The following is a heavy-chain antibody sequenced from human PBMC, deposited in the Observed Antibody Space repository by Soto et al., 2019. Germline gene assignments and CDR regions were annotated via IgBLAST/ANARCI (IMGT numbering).Heavy chain of an antibody. D-gene: IGHD6-13*01. CDR3: ARIAASGRGWDV. J-gene: IGHJ6*02. CDR2: IKQDGSEE. Sequence: EVQLVESGGGLVQPGGSLRLSCVDSGFTFSSYWMSWVRQAPVKGLEWLGNIKQDGSEENYVDSVKGRFTISRDNAKNSMYLQMNSLRAEDTAVYYCARIAASGRGWDVWGQGTTVVVSS. V-gene: IGHV3-7*01. CDR1: GFTFSSYW.